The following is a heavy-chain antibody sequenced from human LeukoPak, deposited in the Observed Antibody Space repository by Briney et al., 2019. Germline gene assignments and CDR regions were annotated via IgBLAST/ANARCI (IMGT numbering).Heavy chain of an antibody. CDR2: ISGYNGKT. CDR3: ARGSRRGYSYGTFDY. Sequence: ASVKVSCKASGYTFADYGINWVRQAPGEGLEWMGWISGYNGKTNYGQKFQGRVTMTTDTSTSTAYMELRSLRSDDTAVYYCARGSRRGYSYGTFDYWGQGTLVTVSS. D-gene: IGHD5-18*01. V-gene: IGHV1-18*04. CDR1: GYTFADYG. J-gene: IGHJ4*02.